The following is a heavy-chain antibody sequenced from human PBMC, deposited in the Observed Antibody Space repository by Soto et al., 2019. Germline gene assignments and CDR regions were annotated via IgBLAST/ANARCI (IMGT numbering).Heavy chain of an antibody. CDR1: GFNFNTYF. CDR2: IFANGRDK. D-gene: IGHD1-26*01. CDR3: ARNDEHGSKCDLAH. Sequence: QVQLVQSGGGVVQPGRSLRLSCAASGFNFNTYFMHWVRQAPGKGLEWVAMIFANGRDKEYAYSLKGRFTISRDNSNKRMYLQMASLRPEDTGVYYCARNDEHGSKCDLAHWGQSALVPVSP. J-gene: IGHJ4*02. V-gene: IGHV3-30*13.